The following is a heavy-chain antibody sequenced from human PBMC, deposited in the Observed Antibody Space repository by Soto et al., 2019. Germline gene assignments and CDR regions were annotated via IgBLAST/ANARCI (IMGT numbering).Heavy chain of an antibody. Sequence: GASVKVSCKASGGTFSSYAISWVRQAPGQGLEWMGGIIPIFGTANYARKFQGRVTITADESTSTAYMELSSLRSEDTAVYYCATPLHHFGAPKYYGMDVWGQGTTVTVSS. CDR3: ATPLHHFGAPKYYGMDV. J-gene: IGHJ6*02. D-gene: IGHD3-10*01. V-gene: IGHV1-69*13. CDR2: IIPIFGTA. CDR1: GGTFSSYA.